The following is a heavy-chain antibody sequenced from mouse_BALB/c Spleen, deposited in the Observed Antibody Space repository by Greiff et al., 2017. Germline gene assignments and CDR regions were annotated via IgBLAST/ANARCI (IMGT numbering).Heavy chain of an antibody. CDR3: ARRGTSGFAY. CDR1: GFTFTAYY. CDR2: IRNKANGYTT. J-gene: IGHJ3*01. Sequence: EVQGVESGGGLVQPGGSLRLSCATSGFTFTAYYMSWVRQPPGKALEWLGFIRNKANGYTTEYSASVKGRFTISRDNSQSILYLQMNTLRAEDSATYYCARRGTSGFAYWGQGTLVTVSA. D-gene: IGHD4-1*01. V-gene: IGHV7-3*02.